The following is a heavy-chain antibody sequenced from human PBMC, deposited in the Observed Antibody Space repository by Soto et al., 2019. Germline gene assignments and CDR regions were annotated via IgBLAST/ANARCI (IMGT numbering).Heavy chain of an antibody. V-gene: IGHV3-48*01. CDR1: GFTFSSYN. Sequence: EVQLVESGGGLVQPGGSLRLSCAASGFTFSSYNMNWVRQAPGKGLEWVSYIRSSSSTVYYADSVKGRFTISRDNAKNSLYLQMNSLRAEDTAVYYCASEAPYYFDFWGQGTLVTVSS. CDR2: IRSSSSTV. J-gene: IGHJ4*02. CDR3: ASEAPYYFDF.